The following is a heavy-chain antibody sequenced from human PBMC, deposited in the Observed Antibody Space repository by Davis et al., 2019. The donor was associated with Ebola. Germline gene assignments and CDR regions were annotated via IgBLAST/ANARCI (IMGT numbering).Heavy chain of an antibody. V-gene: IGHV3-30-3*01. Sequence: GESLKISCAASGFTFSSYPMHWVRQAPGKGLEWVALIPYDGSNKYYADSVKGRFTISRDNSKNTLYLQMNSLRAEDTAVYYCARDGPLFALGDYYYGMDVWGQGTTVTVSS. J-gene: IGHJ6*02. CDR2: IPYDGSNK. D-gene: IGHD3-16*01. CDR1: GFTFSSYP. CDR3: ARDGPLFALGDYYYGMDV.